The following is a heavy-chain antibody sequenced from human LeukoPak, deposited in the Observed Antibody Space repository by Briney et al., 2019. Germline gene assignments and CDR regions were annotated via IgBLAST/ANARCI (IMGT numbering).Heavy chain of an antibody. CDR3: ARELLSGGDYDY. Sequence: SETLSLTCAVYGGSFSGYYWSWIRQPPGKGLEWIGEINHSGSTNYNPSLKSRVTISVDTSKNQFSLKLSSVTAADTAVYYCARELLSGGDYDYWGQGTLVTVSS. V-gene: IGHV4-34*01. CDR1: GGSFSGYY. CDR2: INHSGST. J-gene: IGHJ4*02. D-gene: IGHD4-17*01.